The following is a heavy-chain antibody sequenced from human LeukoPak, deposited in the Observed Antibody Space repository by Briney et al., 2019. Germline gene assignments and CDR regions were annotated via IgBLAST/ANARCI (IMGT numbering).Heavy chain of an antibody. Sequence: GGSLRLSCVASGFTFSSYWMSWVRQAPGRGLEWVANIKQDGSEKYYVDSVRGRFTISRDNAKNSLYLQMNSLRAEDTAVYYCARGGPYYYDSSGYYPPYDAFDIWGQGTMVTVSS. CDR1: GFTFSSYW. V-gene: IGHV3-7*01. CDR3: ARGGPYYYDSSGYYPPYDAFDI. D-gene: IGHD3-22*01. J-gene: IGHJ3*02. CDR2: IKQDGSEK.